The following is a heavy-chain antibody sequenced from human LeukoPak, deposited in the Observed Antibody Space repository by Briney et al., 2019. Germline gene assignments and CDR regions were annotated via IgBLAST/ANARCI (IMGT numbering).Heavy chain of an antibody. CDR2: IIPIFGTA. Sequence: GASVKVSCKASGGTFSSYASSWVRHAPGQGLGWMGGIIPIFGTANHAQKFQRRVTITTDEYTSTAYMELSSLRSEDTAVYYCARGGSSSWWVNDAFDIWGQGKMVTVSS. V-gene: IGHV1-69*05. D-gene: IGHD6-13*01. CDR3: ARGGSSSWWVNDAFDI. CDR1: GGTFSSYA. J-gene: IGHJ3*02.